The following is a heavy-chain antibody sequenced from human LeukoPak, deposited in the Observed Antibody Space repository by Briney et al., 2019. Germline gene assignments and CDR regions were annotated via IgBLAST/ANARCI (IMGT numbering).Heavy chain of an antibody. CDR2: INHSGST. V-gene: IGHV4-34*01. D-gene: IGHD6-13*01. CDR3: ARGYSSSRGGYYYYYMDV. Sequence: PSETLSLTCAVYGGSFSGYYWSWIRQPPGKGLEWIGEINHSGSTNYNPSLKSRVTISVDTSKNQFSLKLSSVTAADTAVYYCARGYSSSRGGYYYYYMDVWGKGTTVTVSS. CDR1: GGSFSGYY. J-gene: IGHJ6*03.